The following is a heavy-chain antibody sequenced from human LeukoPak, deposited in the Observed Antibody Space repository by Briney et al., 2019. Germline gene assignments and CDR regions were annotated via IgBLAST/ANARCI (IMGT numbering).Heavy chain of an antibody. J-gene: IGHJ4*02. D-gene: IGHD1-7*01. CDR2: ISSSSSTI. V-gene: IGHV3-48*02. Sequence: GGSLRLSCAASGLTFSSHWMHWVRQAPGKGLEWVSYISSSSSTIYYRDSVKGRFTISRDSAKNSLYLQMNSLRDEDTAVYYCTPHRDGNYPFDYWGQGTLVTVSS. CDR1: GLTFSSHW. CDR3: TPHRDGNYPFDY.